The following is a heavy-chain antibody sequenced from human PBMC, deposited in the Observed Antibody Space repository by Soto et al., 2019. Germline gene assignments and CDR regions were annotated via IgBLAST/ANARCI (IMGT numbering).Heavy chain of an antibody. CDR1: GFTFSSYA. D-gene: IGHD6-6*01. V-gene: IGHV3-23*01. J-gene: IGHJ4*02. CDR2: ISGSDEST. Sequence: EVQLLESGGGLVQPGESLRLSCAASGFTFSSYAMSWVRQAPGKGLEWVSVISGSDESTYYADSVKGRFNISRDNSKNTLYLQMNSLRAEDTAVYYCAKRSSSSTFDYWGQGTLVTVSS. CDR3: AKRSSSSTFDY.